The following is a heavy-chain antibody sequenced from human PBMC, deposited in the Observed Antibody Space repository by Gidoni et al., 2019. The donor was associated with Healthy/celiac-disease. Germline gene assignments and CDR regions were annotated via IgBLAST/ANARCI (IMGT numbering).Heavy chain of an antibody. V-gene: IGHV3-48*01. CDR2: ISSSSSTI. J-gene: IGHJ3*02. CDR3: ARDRVLRYFDWLLNPDAFDI. Sequence: EVQLVESGGGLVQPGGSLRLSCAASGFTFSRYSMNWVRQAPGKGLEWVSYISSSSSTIYYADSVKGRFTISRDNAKNSLYLQMNSLRAEDTAVYYCARDRVLRYFDWLLNPDAFDIWGQGTMVTVSS. CDR1: GFTFSRYS. D-gene: IGHD3-9*01.